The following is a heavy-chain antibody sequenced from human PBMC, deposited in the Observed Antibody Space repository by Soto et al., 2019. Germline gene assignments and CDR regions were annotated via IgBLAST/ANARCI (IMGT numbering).Heavy chain of an antibody. CDR1: GYSFTNYW. D-gene: IGHD3-10*01. J-gene: IGHJ6*02. CDR2: IDPSDSYS. CDR3: ARRVWFGRAVGDYYYGMDV. Sequence: PGESLKISCKGSGYSFTNYWISWVRQMPGKGLEWMGKIDPSDSYSNYSPSFQGHVTISADKSIGTAYLQWSSLKASDTAMYYCARRVWFGRAVGDYYYGMDVWGQGTTVTVSS. V-gene: IGHV5-10-1*01.